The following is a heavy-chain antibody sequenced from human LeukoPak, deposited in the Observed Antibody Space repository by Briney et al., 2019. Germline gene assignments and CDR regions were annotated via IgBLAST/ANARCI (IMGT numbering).Heavy chain of an antibody. CDR1: GGSFSGYY. J-gene: IGHJ4*02. D-gene: IGHD1-26*01. CDR3: ARPPLGSYYGWVY. V-gene: IGHV3-11*01. Sequence: PSETLSLTCAVYGGSFSGYYWSWIRQAPGKGLEWVSYISSSGSTIYYADSVKGRFTISRDNAKNSLYLQMNSLRAEDTAVYYCARPPLGSYYGWVYWGQGTLVTVSS. CDR2: ISSSGSTI.